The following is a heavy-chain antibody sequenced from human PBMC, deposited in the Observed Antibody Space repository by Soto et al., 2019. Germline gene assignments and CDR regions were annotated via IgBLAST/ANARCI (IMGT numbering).Heavy chain of an antibody. Sequence: QVQLVESGGGVVQPGRSLRLSCAASGFTFSSYGMHWVRQAPGKGLEWVAVISYDGSNKYYADSVKGRFTISRDNSKNTRYRQMNSLRAEDRAVYYCAKDQDRWYSSSSNDYYGMDVWGQGTTVTVSS. J-gene: IGHJ6*02. V-gene: IGHV3-30*18. CDR3: AKDQDRWYSSSSNDYYGMDV. CDR2: ISYDGSNK. CDR1: GFTFSSYG. D-gene: IGHD6-6*01.